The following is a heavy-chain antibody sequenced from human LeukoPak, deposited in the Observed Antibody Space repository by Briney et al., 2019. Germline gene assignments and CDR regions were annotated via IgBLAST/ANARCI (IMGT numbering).Heavy chain of an antibody. V-gene: IGHV3-15*01. J-gene: IGHJ4*02. Sequence: GGSLRLSCAASGFTFSNAWMVWVRQAPGKGLEWVGRIKRKTEGVTTDYAAPVKGRFTISRDDSKNTLYLQLNSLKIEDTAVYYCTTDRYDYWGQGTLVAVSS. CDR1: GFTFSNAW. D-gene: IGHD1-26*01. CDR2: IKRKTEGVTT. CDR3: TTDRYDY.